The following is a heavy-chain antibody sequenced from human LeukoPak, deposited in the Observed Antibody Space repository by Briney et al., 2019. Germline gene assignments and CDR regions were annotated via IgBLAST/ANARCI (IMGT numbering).Heavy chain of an antibody. CDR3: ARDPSNSSGRYERFDY. V-gene: IGHV1-18*01. CDR2: ISAYNGDT. CDR1: GYTFTSHS. J-gene: IGHJ4*02. Sequence: GASVKVSCKASGYTFTSHSISWVRQAPGQGLEWMGWISAYNGDTKYAQKFQGRVTMTTDASTTTAYMELRSLTSDDTAVYYCARDPSNSSGRYERFDYWGQGTLVTVSS. D-gene: IGHD6-19*01.